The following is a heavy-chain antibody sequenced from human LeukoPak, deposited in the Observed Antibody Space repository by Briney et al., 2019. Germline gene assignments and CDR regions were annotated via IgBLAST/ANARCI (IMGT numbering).Heavy chain of an antibody. D-gene: IGHD6-13*01. V-gene: IGHV3-11*01. Sequence: GGSLRLSCAASGFTFSDYYMSWIRQAPGKGLEWVSYISSSGSTIYYADSVKGRFTISRDNSKNTLYLQMNSLRAEDTAVYYCAKDEGIAAAEGVLALFDYWGQGTLVTVSS. CDR2: ISSSGSTI. CDR3: AKDEGIAAAEGVLALFDY. J-gene: IGHJ4*02. CDR1: GFTFSDYY.